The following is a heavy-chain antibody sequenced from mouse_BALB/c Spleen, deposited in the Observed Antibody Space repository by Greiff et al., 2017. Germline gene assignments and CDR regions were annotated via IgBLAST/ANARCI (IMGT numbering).Heavy chain of an antibody. D-gene: IGHD2-3*01. CDR1: GFTFSSYA. CDR3: AREGDDGYFDY. J-gene: IGHJ2*01. CDR2: ISSGGST. Sequence: EVKVVESGGGLVKPGGSLKLSCAASGFTFSSYAMSWVRQTPEKRLEWVASISSGGSTYYPDSVKGRFTISRDNARNILYLQMSSLRSEDTAMYYCAREGDDGYFDYWGQGTTLTVSS. V-gene: IGHV5-6-5*01.